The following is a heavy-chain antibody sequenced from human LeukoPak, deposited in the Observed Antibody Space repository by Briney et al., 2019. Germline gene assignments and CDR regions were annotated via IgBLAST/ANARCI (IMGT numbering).Heavy chain of an antibody. CDR1: GCGFSIYE. J-gene: IGHJ2*01. Sequence: GGSLRLSCEASGCGFSIYEMNWVRQAPGKGLEWVSYISGSGNTVYYADSLKGRFSISRDNAKSSLYLQINSLRAEDTAVYYCARQRDSGSFHPAYFDIWGRGTLVTVSS. V-gene: IGHV3-48*03. CDR3: ARQRDSGSFHPAYFDI. CDR2: ISGSGNTV. D-gene: IGHD1-26*01.